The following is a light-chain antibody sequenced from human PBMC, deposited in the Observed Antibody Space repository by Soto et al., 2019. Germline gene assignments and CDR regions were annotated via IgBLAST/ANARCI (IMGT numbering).Light chain of an antibody. V-gene: IGKV1-9*01. CDR1: QGISRD. J-gene: IGKJ5*01. CDR3: QQLNIYPIT. CDR2: GAS. Sequence: DIQLTQSPSFLSASVGDRVTITCRASQGISRDLAWDQQKPGKAPNLLIYGASTLQTGVPSRFSGSGSGTEFTLTISSLQPEDFATYYCQQLNIYPITFGQGTRLEIK.